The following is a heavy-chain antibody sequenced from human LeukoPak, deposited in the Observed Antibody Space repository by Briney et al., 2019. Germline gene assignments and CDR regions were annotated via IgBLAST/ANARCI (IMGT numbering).Heavy chain of an antibody. CDR3: ARVRYILNGYDYMDV. D-gene: IGHD3-9*01. CDR2: ISWDGGST. J-gene: IGHJ6*03. V-gene: IGHV3-43D*03. Sequence: GGSLRLSCAASGFTFDDYAMHWVRQAPGKGLEWVSLISWDGGSTYYADSVKGRFTISRDNSKNSLYLQTNSLRAEDTALYYCARVRYILNGYDYMDVWGKGTTVTVSS. CDR1: GFTFDDYA.